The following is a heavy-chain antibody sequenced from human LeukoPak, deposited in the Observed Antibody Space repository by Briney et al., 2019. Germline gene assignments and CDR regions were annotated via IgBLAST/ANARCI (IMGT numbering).Heavy chain of an antibody. V-gene: IGHV3-21*01. CDR3: ARQQVGSSSWYMDY. D-gene: IGHD6-13*01. CDR1: GFTFSSYS. CDR2: ISSSSSYV. Sequence: GGSLRLSCAASGFTFSSYSMNWVRQAPGKGLEWVSSISSSSSYVYYADSVKGRFTISRDNAKNSLYLQMNSLRAEDTAVYYCARQQVGSSSWYMDYWGQGTLVTVSS. J-gene: IGHJ4*02.